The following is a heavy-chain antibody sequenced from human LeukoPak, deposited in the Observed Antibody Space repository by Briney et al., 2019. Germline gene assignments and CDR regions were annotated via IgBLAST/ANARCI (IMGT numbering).Heavy chain of an antibody. CDR2: IRYDGSNK. Sequence: GGSLGLFCAASGFTFSSYGMHWVRQAPGKGLEGVAVIRYDGSNKYYADSVKGRFTISRDNSKNTLYLQMNSLRAEDTAVYYCAKDMRVTMIVVAQMGFDYWGQGTLVTVSS. CDR1: GFTFSSYG. D-gene: IGHD3-22*01. CDR3: AKDMRVTMIVVAQMGFDY. V-gene: IGHV3-30*02. J-gene: IGHJ4*02.